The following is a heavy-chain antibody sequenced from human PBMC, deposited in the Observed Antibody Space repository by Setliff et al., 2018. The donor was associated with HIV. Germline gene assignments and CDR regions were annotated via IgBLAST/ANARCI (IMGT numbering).Heavy chain of an antibody. CDR2: IYYSGTT. CDR1: GGSISSYY. V-gene: IGHV4-59*08. Sequence: SQTLSLTCTVSGGSISSYYWSWIRQPPGKGLEWIGYIYYSGTTNYNPSLKSRVTISVDMSKNQFSLKLSSVTAADTAVYYCARHLGCGGDCYSGYFQHWGQGTLVTVSS. CDR3: ARHLGCGGDCYSGYFQH. J-gene: IGHJ1*01. D-gene: IGHD2-21*02.